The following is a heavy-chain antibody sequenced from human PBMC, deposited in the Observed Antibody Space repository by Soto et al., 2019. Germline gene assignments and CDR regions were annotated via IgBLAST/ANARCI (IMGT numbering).Heavy chain of an antibody. Sequence: QVQLQESGPGLLKPSETLSLTCNVSGGSIGSKTSCWGWIRQPPGKGLEWIATFYYSEYTYYNPSLKSRVTIFVDASKNQSSLKLSSVTAADTAVYYYVKLAGYCSGGRCHGDYAMDVWGQGTTATVSS. CDR3: VKLAGYCSGGRCHGDYAMDV. CDR1: GGSIGSKTSC. CDR2: FYYSEYT. J-gene: IGHJ6*02. D-gene: IGHD2-15*01. V-gene: IGHV4-39*01.